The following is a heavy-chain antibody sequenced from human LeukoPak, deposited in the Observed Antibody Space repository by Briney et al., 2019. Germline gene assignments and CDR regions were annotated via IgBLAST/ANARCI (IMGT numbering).Heavy chain of an antibody. V-gene: IGHV1-18*01. Sequence: ASVKVSCKASGYTFTSYGISWVRQAPGQGLEWMGWISAYNGNTNYAQKLQGRVTMTTDTSTSTAYMELRSLRSDDTAVYYCVRDVSYSGSYMVGGFDYWGQGTLVTVSS. CDR1: GYTFTSYG. CDR3: VRDVSYSGSYMVGGFDY. D-gene: IGHD1-26*01. J-gene: IGHJ4*02. CDR2: ISAYNGNT.